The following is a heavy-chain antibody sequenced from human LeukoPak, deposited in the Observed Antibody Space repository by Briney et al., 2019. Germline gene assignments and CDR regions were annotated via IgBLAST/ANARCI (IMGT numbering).Heavy chain of an antibody. CDR3: AKDPRRYSRTGGYFDY. J-gene: IGHJ4*02. D-gene: IGHD6-13*01. Sequence: PGRSLRLSCAASRFTFSNYAMHWVRQAPGKGLEWVAVISYDGSDKYYADSVKGRFTISRDNSKNTLYLQMNSLRAEDTAVYYCAKDPRRYSRTGGYFDYWGQGTLVTVSS. V-gene: IGHV3-30*18. CDR1: RFTFSNYA. CDR2: ISYDGSDK.